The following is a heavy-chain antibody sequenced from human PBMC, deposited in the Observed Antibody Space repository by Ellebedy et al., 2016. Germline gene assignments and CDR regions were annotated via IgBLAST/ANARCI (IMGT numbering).Heavy chain of an antibody. CDR2: IYSSGSA. V-gene: IGHV4-59*01. J-gene: IGHJ4*02. CDR3: AGVDAVASEYFDL. CDR1: DGSISGYY. Sequence: SETLSLTCTVSDGSISGYYWSWIRQPPGKGLEWIGYIYSSGSANYNPSLKGRVTISVDTSKNQLSLKLSSVTAADTAVYYCAGVDAVASEYFDLWGPGALVTVSS. D-gene: IGHD6-19*01.